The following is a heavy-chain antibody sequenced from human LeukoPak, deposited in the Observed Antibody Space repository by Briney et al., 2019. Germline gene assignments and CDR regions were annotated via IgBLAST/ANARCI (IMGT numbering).Heavy chain of an antibody. CDR1: GGSISSGGYY. V-gene: IGHV4-31*03. D-gene: IGHD3-10*01. CDR2: IYYSGST. CDR3: ARDGAKVRGVKGWFDP. Sequence: SETLSLTCTVSGGSISSGGYYWSWIRQHPGKGLEWIGYIYYSGSTYYNPSLKSRVTISVDTSKNQFSLKLSSVTAADTAVYYCARDGAKVRGVKGWFDPWGQGTLVTVSS. J-gene: IGHJ5*02.